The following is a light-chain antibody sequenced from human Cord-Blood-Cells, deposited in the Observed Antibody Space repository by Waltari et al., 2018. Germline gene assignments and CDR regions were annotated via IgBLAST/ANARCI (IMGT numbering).Light chain of an antibody. Sequence: QLVLTQSPSASASLGASVKLTCTLSSGHSRYAIAWHQQQAEKGPRYLMKLNSDGRHSKGDGIPDRFSGSSSGAERYLTISSLQSEDEADYYCQTWGTGINWVFGGGTKLTVL. CDR2: LNSDGRH. J-gene: IGLJ3*02. V-gene: IGLV4-69*01. CDR3: QTWGTGINWV. CDR1: SGHSRYA.